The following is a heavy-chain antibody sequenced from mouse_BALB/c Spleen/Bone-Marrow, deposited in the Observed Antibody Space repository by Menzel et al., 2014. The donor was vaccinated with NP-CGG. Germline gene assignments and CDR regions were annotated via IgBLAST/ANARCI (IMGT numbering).Heavy chain of an antibody. D-gene: IGHD2-3*01. Sequence: VKLLESGPGLVAPSQSLSITCTVSGFSLTSYGVHWVRQPPGKGLEWLGVIWAGGSTNYNSALMSRLSISKDNSKSQVFLKMNSLQTDDTAMYYCARDNGYYVDYAMDYWGQVTSVTVSS. J-gene: IGHJ4*01. CDR2: IWAGGST. CDR3: ARDNGYYVDYAMDY. CDR1: GFSLTSYG. V-gene: IGHV2-9*02.